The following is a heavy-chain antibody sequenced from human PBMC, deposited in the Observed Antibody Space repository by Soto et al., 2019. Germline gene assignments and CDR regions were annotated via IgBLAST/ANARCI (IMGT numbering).Heavy chain of an antibody. D-gene: IGHD2-2*01. CDR1: GGSISSYY. J-gene: IGHJ6*02. CDR2: IYYSGST. Sequence: SETLSLTCTVSGGSISSYYWSWIRQPPGKGLEWIGYIYYSGSTNYNPSLNSRVTVSVDTSKNQFSLKVTSVTAADTAVYYCARLHGYCISSSCHGHYAMDVWGQGTTVTVSS. CDR3: ARLHGYCISSSCHGHYAMDV. V-gene: IGHV4-59*08.